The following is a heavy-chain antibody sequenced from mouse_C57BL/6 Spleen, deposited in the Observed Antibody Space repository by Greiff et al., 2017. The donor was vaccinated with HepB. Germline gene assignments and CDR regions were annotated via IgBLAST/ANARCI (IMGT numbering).Heavy chain of an antibody. CDR3: AAYGSSAWFAY. V-gene: IGHV1-74*01. D-gene: IGHD1-1*01. Sequence: QVQLKQPGAELVKPGASVKVSCKASGYTFTSYWMHWVKQRPGQGLEWIGRIHPSDSDTNYNQKFKGKATLTVDKSSSTAYMQLSSLTSEDSAVYYCAAYGSSAWFAYWGQGTLVTVSA. CDR1: GYTFTSYW. CDR2: IHPSDSDT. J-gene: IGHJ3*01.